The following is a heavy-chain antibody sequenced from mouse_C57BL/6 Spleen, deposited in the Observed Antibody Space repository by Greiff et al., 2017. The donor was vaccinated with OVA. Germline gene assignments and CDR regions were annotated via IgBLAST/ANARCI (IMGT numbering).Heavy chain of an antibody. Sequence: EVQLVESGGGLVKPGGSLKLSCAASGFTFSSYAMSWVRQTPEKRLEWVATISDGGSYTYYPDNVQGRFTISRDNAKNNLYLHMSHLKSEDTAMYYCARDRDYGSSRVYFDYWGQGTTLTVSS. D-gene: IGHD1-1*01. CDR2: ISDGGSYT. V-gene: IGHV5-4*01. J-gene: IGHJ2*01. CDR3: ARDRDYGSSRVYFDY. CDR1: GFTFSSYA.